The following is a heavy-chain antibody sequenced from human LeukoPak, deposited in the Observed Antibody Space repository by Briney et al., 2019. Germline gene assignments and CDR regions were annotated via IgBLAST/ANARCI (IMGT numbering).Heavy chain of an antibody. CDR3: ARVPSVIDAFDI. CDR2: IYYTGST. V-gene: IGHV4-31*03. CDR1: GGSISSGGYY. J-gene: IGHJ3*02. D-gene: IGHD2-21*01. Sequence: SETLSLTCTVSGGSISSGGYYWSWTRQHPGKGLEWIAYIYYTGSTYYNPSLKSRLTISVDTSKNHFSLRLSSMTAADTAVYYCARVPSVIDAFDIWGQGTMVTVPS.